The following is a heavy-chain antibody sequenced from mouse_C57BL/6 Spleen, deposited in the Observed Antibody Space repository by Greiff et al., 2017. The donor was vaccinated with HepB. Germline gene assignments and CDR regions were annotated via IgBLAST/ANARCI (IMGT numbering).Heavy chain of an antibody. CDR1: GFTFSSYA. CDR2: ISDGGSYT. D-gene: IGHD2-3*01. CDR3: ARALYDYLDY. V-gene: IGHV5-4*03. J-gene: IGHJ2*01. Sequence: EVNVVESGGGLVKPGGSLKLSCAASGFTFSSYAMSWVRQTPEKRLEWVATISDGGSYTYYPDNVKGRFTISRDNAKNNLYLQMSHLKSEDTAMYYCARALYDYLDYWGQGTTLTVSS.